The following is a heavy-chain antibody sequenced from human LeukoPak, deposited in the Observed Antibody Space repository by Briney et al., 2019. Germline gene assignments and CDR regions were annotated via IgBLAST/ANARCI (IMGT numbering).Heavy chain of an antibody. J-gene: IGHJ4*02. D-gene: IGHD3-10*01. Sequence: SETLSLTCAVSGGSISSSNWWSWVRQPPGKGLEWIGEIYHSGSTNYNPSLKSRVTISVDTSKNQFSLKVSSVTAADTAVYYCARRGDYGSGSYFGYWGQGTLVTVSS. CDR2: IYHSGST. V-gene: IGHV4-4*02. CDR3: ARRGDYGSGSYFGY. CDR1: GGSISSSNW.